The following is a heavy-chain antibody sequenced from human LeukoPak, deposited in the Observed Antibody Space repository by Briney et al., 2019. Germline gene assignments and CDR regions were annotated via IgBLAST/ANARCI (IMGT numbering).Heavy chain of an antibody. CDR3: ARDQSDFWSIGYYYMDV. D-gene: IGHD3-3*01. V-gene: IGHV3-53*01. CDR2: IYSGGST. J-gene: IGHJ6*03. Sequence: GGSRRLSCAASGFTVSNNYMSWVRQAPGKGLEWVSVIYSGGSTYFADSVKGRFTISRDYSKNTLYLQMNSLRAEDTAVYYCARDQSDFWSIGYYYMDVWGKGTTVTVSS. CDR1: GFTVSNNY.